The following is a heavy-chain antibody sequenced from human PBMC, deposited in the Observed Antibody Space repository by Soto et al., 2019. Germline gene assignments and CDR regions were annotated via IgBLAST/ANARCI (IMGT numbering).Heavy chain of an antibody. CDR1: GFTFSSHW. Sequence: EVQLVESGGGLVQPGGSLTLSCAASGFTFSSHWMHWVRQAPGKGLVCVSRINTDGSDTTYADSVKGRFTISRDNAKNTLYLQMNSLRAEDTAVYYCVRGAAVTIWPFWSWGQGTLVTVSS. J-gene: IGHJ5*02. CDR2: INTDGSDT. V-gene: IGHV3-74*01. D-gene: IGHD3-3*01. CDR3: VRGAAVTIWPFWS.